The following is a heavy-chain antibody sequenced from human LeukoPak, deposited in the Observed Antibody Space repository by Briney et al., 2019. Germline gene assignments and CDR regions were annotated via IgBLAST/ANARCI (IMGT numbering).Heavy chain of an antibody. CDR2: IYYSGST. CDR1: GGSISSGGYY. CDR3: ARGDHDYGDHGAFAFDI. J-gene: IGHJ3*02. Sequence: SETLSLTCTVSGGSISSGGYYWSWIRQHPGKGLEWIGYIYYSGSTYYNPSLKSRVTISVDTSKNQSSLKPSSVTAADTAVYYCARGDHDYGDHGAFAFDIWGQGTMVTVSS. D-gene: IGHD4-17*01. V-gene: IGHV4-31*03.